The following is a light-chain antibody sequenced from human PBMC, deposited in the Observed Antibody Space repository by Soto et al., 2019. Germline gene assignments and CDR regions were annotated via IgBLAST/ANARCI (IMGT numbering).Light chain of an antibody. CDR1: SSDVGDYDY. Sequence: QSALTQPPSASGSPGQSVTFSCTGTSSDVGDYDYVSWYQQHPGKAPKLIIYEVSKRPSGVPDRFSGSKSGNTASLTVSGLQAEDEADYYCTSYAGSNNVLFGGGTKLTVL. J-gene: IGLJ2*01. CDR2: EVS. CDR3: TSYAGSNNVL. V-gene: IGLV2-8*01.